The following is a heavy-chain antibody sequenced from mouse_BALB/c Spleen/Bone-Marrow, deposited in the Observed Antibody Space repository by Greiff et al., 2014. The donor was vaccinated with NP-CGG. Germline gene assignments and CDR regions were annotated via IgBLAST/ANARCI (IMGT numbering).Heavy chain of an antibody. V-gene: IGHV5-4*02. Sequence: EVKLMESGGGLVKPGGSLKLSCAASGFTFSDYYMYWVRQTPEKRLEWVATISDGGSYTYYPDRVKGRFTISRDNAKNNLYLQMSSLKSEDTAMYYCARSGERYGAMDYWGQGTSVTVFS. CDR2: ISDGGSYT. D-gene: IGHD1-1*02. J-gene: IGHJ4*01. CDR1: GFTFSDYY. CDR3: ARSGERYGAMDY.